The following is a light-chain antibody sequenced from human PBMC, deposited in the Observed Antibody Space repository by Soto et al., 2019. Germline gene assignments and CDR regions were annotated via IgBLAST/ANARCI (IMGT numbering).Light chain of an antibody. CDR2: GAS. V-gene: IGKV3-20*01. CDR3: QERRGS. CDR1: QSVSSSY. Sequence: EIVLTQSPGTLSLSPGERATLSCRASQSVSSSYLAWYQQKPGQAPRLLIYGASSRATGIPDRFSGSGSGTDFTLTISRLEPEDFAVYYCQERRGSFGQGTKVEIK. J-gene: IGKJ2*04.